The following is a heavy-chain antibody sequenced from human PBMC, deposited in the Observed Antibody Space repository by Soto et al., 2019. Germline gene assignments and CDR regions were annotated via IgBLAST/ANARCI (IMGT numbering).Heavy chain of an antibody. V-gene: IGHV3-66*01. Sequence: GGSLRLSCAASGFTVSSNYMSWVRQAPGKGLEWVSVIYSGGSTYYADSVKGRFTISRDNSKNTLYLQMNSLRAEDTAVYYCAGGGRLAAAGTGYYYGMDVWGQGTTVTVSS. CDR1: GFTVSSNY. J-gene: IGHJ6*02. CDR3: AGGGRLAAAGTGYYYGMDV. D-gene: IGHD6-13*01. CDR2: IYSGGST.